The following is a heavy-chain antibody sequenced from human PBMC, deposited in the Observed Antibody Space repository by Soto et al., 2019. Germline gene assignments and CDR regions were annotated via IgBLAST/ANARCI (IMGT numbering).Heavy chain of an antibody. CDR2: ISYDGDHK. CDR1: GFSFSTYA. J-gene: IGHJ6*02. CDR3: AREEGATYYYYYGMDV. D-gene: IGHD1-26*01. V-gene: IGHV3-30-3*01. Sequence: GGSLRLSCAASGFSFSTYAMHWVRQTPGKGLEWVAVISYDGDHKYYTDSVKGRFTISRDNSKNTLYLQMNSLRAEDTAVYYCAREEGATYYYYYGMDVWGQGTTVTVSS.